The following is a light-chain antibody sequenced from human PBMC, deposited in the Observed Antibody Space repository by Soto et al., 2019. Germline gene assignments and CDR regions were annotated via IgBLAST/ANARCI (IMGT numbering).Light chain of an antibody. CDR1: QDIGSD. CDR3: QQLFDSPIT. V-gene: IGKV1-17*01. CDR2: AAS. Sequence: DIQMTQSPSSLSASVGDRVIITCRASQDIGSDLAWYQQKPGKAPERLIYAASTLQNGVPSRFSATVSGTEFSLTITSLQPEDFATYYCQQLFDSPITFGQGTRLEIK. J-gene: IGKJ5*01.